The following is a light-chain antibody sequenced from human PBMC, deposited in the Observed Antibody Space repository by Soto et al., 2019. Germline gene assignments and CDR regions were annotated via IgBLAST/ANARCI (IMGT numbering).Light chain of an antibody. CDR2: DAS. V-gene: IGKV3-11*01. CDR1: QSVSIY. CDR3: QQRSNWPLT. J-gene: IGKJ5*01. Sequence: EIVLTQSPATLSLSPGERATLSCRASQSVSIYLAWYQQKPGQAPSLLIYDASNRATGIPARFSGSGSGTDFTLTISSLEPEDFAVYYCQQRSNWPLTFGHGTRLEIK.